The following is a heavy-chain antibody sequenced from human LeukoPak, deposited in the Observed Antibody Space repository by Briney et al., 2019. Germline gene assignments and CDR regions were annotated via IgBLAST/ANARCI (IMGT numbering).Heavy chain of an antibody. V-gene: IGHV3-30*03. CDR1: GFTFSTYG. Sequence: SGGSLRLSCGASGFTFSTYGMHWVRQAPGKGLEWVAVISYDGSNKYYADSAKGRFTISRDNSKNTLYLQMNSLRAEDTAVYYCARRAGAYSHPYDYWGQGTLVTVSS. D-gene: IGHD4/OR15-4a*01. CDR2: ISYDGSNK. CDR3: ARRAGAYSHPYDY. J-gene: IGHJ4*02.